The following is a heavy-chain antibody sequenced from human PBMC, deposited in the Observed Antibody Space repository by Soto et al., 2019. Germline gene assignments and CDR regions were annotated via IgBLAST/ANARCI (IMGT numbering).Heavy chain of an antibody. CDR3: AREDYCDSSGYHLPGYYYYGMDV. J-gene: IGHJ6*02. CDR1: GYTFTSYA. V-gene: IGHV1-3*01. CDR2: INAGNGNT. Sequence: ASVKVSCKASGYTFTSYAMHWVRQAPGQRLEWMGWINAGNGNTKYSQKFQGRVTITRDTSASTAYMELSSLRSEDTAVYYCAREDYCDSSGYHLPGYYYYGMDVWGQGTTVTVSS. D-gene: IGHD3-22*01.